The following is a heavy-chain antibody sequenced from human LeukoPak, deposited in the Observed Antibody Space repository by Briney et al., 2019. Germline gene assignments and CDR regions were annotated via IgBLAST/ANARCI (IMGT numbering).Heavy chain of an antibody. J-gene: IGHJ4*02. CDR1: GGTFSSYA. V-gene: IGHV1-69*05. CDR3: ARGRRWLQKFWGFDY. D-gene: IGHD5-24*01. Sequence: ASVKVSCKASGGTFSSYAISWVRQAPGQGLEWIGGIIPIFGTANYAQKFQGRVTITTDESTSTAYMELSSLRSEDTAVYYCARGRRWLQKFWGFDYWGQGTLVTVSS. CDR2: IIPIFGTA.